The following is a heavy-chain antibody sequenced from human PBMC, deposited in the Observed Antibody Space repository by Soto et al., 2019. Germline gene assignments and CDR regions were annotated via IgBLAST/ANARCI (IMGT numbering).Heavy chain of an antibody. CDR3: ARDPRGIYDFRSGYYPLYGMDV. V-gene: IGHV1-69*06. Sequence: GPSVKVSCKASGGTFSSYAISWVRQAPGQGLEWMGGIIPIFGTANYAQKFQGRVTITADKSTSTAYMELSSLRSEDTAVYYCARDPRGIYDFRSGYYPLYGMDVWGQGTTVTVSS. J-gene: IGHJ6*02. D-gene: IGHD3-3*01. CDR2: IIPIFGTA. CDR1: GGTFSSYA.